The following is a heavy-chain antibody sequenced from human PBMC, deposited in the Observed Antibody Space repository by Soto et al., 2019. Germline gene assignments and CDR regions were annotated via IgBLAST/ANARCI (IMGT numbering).Heavy chain of an antibody. CDR1: GGTFSTYA. J-gene: IGHJ4*02. CDR3: ASGIQLWLRRINNGYSG. D-gene: IGHD5-18*01. CDR2: IIPMFGTA. V-gene: IGHV1-69*12. Sequence: QVQLVQSGAEVKKPESSVKVSCKAPGGTFSTYAISWVRQAPGQGLEWMGGIIPMFGTANYAQRFQDRVTITEDESTNTVYMELSRLRSEDTAVYFCASGIQLWLRRINNGYSGWGQGTLVTVSS.